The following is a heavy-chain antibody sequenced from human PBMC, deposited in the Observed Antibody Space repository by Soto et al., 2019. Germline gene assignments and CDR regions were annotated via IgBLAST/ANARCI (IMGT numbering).Heavy chain of an antibody. D-gene: IGHD5-18*01. Sequence: ASVKVSCKASGGTFSSYAISWVRQAPGQGLEWMGGIIPIFGTANYAQKFQGRVTITADKSTSTAYMELSSLRSEDTAVYYCGYSYGSAFFDYWGQGTLVTVSS. V-gene: IGHV1-69*06. CDR2: IIPIFGTA. CDR1: GGTFSSYA. J-gene: IGHJ4*02. CDR3: GYSYGSAFFDY.